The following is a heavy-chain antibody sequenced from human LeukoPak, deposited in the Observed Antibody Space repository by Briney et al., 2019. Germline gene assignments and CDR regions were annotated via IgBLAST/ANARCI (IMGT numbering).Heavy chain of an antibody. CDR2: INHSGST. D-gene: IGHD3-9*01. CDR3: ARVSAYYDILTGYGDAFDI. J-gene: IGHJ3*02. CDR1: GGSFSGYY. V-gene: IGHV4-34*01. Sequence: SETLSLTCAVYGGSFSGYYWSWIRQPPGKGLEWIGEINHSGSTNYNPSLKSRVTISVDTSKNQFSLKLSSVTAADTAVYYCARVSAYYDILTGYGDAFDIWGQGTMVTVSS.